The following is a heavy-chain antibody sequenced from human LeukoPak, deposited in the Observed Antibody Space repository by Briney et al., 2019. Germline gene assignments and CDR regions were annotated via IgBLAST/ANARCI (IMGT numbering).Heavy chain of an antibody. CDR1: GGSISSGSYY. Sequence: SQTLSLTCTVSGGSISSGSYYWSCIRQPAGKGLEWIARIYTSGSTNYNPSLKTRVTISVDTSKNQFSLKLSYVTAADAAVYYCARSGYYDILTGLLYSDYWGQGTLVTVSS. CDR3: ARSGYYDILTGLLYSDY. J-gene: IGHJ4*02. D-gene: IGHD3-9*01. V-gene: IGHV4-61*02. CDR2: IYTSGST.